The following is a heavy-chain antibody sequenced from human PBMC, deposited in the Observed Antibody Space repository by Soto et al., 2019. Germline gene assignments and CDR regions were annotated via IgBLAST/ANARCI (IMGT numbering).Heavy chain of an antibody. V-gene: IGHV1-69*05. CDR3: ARRITYCGGDCYSSPAFGWFDP. CDR2: IIPIFGTA. CDR1: GGTFSSYA. D-gene: IGHD2-21*02. Sequence: QVQLVQSGAEVKKPGSSVKVSCKASGGTFSSYAISWVRQAPGQGLEWVGGIIPIFGTANYAQKLQGRVTITTDESTSTVHMELSSRRSEETAVYSCARRITYCGGDCYSSPAFGWFDPWGQGPVVSVSS. J-gene: IGHJ5*02.